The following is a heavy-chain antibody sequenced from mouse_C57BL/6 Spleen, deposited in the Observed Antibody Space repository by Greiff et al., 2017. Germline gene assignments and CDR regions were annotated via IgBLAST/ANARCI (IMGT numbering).Heavy chain of an antibody. CDR1: GFTFSDYY. Sequence: EVQRVESEGGLVQPGSSMKLSCTASGFTFSDYYMAWVRQVPEKGLEWVANINYDGSSTYYLDSLKSRFILSRDNAKNILYLQMSSLKSEDTATYYCARDGENYFDDWGQGTTLTVSS. J-gene: IGHJ2*01. V-gene: IGHV5-16*01. CDR2: INYDGSST. CDR3: ARDGENYFDD.